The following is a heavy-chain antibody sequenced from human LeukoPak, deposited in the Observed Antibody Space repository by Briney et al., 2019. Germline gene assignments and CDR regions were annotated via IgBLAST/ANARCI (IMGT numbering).Heavy chain of an antibody. CDR1: GDSISSVSYY. D-gene: IGHD5-18*01. CDR2: IYTSGST. Sequence: PSETLSLTCTVSGDSISSVSYYWSWLRQPAGKGLEWLGRIYTSGSTNYNPSLKSRVTISVDTSKNQFSLKLTSVTAADTAVYYCARDLFRGGPDTAMVTRYFDYWGQGTLVTVSS. J-gene: IGHJ4*02. V-gene: IGHV4-61*02. CDR3: ARDLFRGGPDTAMVTRYFDY.